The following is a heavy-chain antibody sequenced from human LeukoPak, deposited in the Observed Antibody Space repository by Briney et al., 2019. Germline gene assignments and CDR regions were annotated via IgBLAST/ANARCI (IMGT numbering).Heavy chain of an antibody. CDR1: GFTVSSNY. CDR3: ARDRYGLVPYWFDP. Sequence: GGSLRLSCAASGFTVSSNYMSWVRQAPGKGLEWVAVIYSGGSTYYADSVKGRFTISRDNSKNTLYLQMNSLRAEDTAVYYCARDRYGLVPYWFDPWGQGTLVTVSS. V-gene: IGHV3-53*01. J-gene: IGHJ5*02. D-gene: IGHD5-18*01. CDR2: IYSGGST.